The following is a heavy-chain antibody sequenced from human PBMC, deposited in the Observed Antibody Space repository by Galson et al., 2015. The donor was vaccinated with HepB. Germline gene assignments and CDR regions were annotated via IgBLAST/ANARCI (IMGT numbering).Heavy chain of an antibody. V-gene: IGHV1-46*03. CDR1: GYTFTAVTTYY. CDR2: INPSRGTT. D-gene: IGHD3-10*01. CDR3: ARTLITTDGSDAFEI. J-gene: IGHJ3*02. Sequence: SVKVSCKASGYTFTAVTTYYIHWVRQAPGQGLEWMGMINPSRGTTDFAQKFQGRVTMTSDTSTSTAYMELSSLRSDDTAVYYCARTLITTDGSDAFEIWGQGTMVTVSS.